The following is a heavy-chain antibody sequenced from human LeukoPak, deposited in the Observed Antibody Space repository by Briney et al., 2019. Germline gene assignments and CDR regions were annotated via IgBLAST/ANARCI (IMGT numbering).Heavy chain of an antibody. V-gene: IGHV1-69*04. CDR1: GGTFSSYA. CDR3: ARNRAGGSGSYFKGNWFDP. D-gene: IGHD1-26*01. CDR2: IIPILGIA. Sequence: ASVKVSCKASGGTFSSYAISWVRQAPGQGLEWMGRIIPILGIANYAQKFQGRVTITADKSTSTAYMELSSLRSEDTAVYYCARNRAGGSGSYFKGNWFDPWGQGTLVTVSS. J-gene: IGHJ5*02.